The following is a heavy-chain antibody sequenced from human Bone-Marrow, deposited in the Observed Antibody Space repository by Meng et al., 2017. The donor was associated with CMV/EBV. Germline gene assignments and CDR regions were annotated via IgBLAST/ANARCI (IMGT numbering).Heavy chain of an antibody. CDR1: GATFNSYV. Sequence: GATFNSYVINWVRQAPGQGLEWMRRIVAILDMTKNAQKFQSRVTITADKSTSTAYMELSSLRSEDTAVYYCARHQPICAGGTCSDYWGQGTLVTVSS. CDR3: ARHQPICAGGTCSDY. J-gene: IGHJ4*02. V-gene: IGHV1-69*04. D-gene: IGHD2-15*01. CDR2: IVAILDMT.